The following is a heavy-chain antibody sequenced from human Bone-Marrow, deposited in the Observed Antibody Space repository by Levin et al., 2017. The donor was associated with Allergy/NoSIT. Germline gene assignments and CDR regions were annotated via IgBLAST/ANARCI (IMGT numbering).Heavy chain of an antibody. CDR3: ARVWGSVDY. Sequence: ASVKVSCKTSGYTFTSLDINWVRQATGQGLEWMGWMNPKSGKRGYAQKFQGRVTMTGNAAISTAYMELNSLRSEDTAVYYCARVWGSVDYWGQGTLVTVSS. CDR1: GYTFTSLD. V-gene: IGHV1-8*01. D-gene: IGHD3-16*01. CDR2: MNPKSGKR. J-gene: IGHJ4*02.